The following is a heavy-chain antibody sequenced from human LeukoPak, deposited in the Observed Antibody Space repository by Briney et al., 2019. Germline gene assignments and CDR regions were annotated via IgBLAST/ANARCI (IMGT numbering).Heavy chain of an antibody. CDR1: GFTFSSYG. J-gene: IGHJ4*02. V-gene: IGHV3-23*01. D-gene: IGHD3-9*01. Sequence: GGSLRLSCAASGFTFSSYGMSWVRQAPGKGLEWVSAISGSGGSTYYADSVKGRFTISRDNSKNSLYLQMNSLRAEDTAVYYCARDSPYYDILTGYSKFDYWGQGTLVTVSS. CDR2: ISGSGGST. CDR3: ARDSPYYDILTGYSKFDY.